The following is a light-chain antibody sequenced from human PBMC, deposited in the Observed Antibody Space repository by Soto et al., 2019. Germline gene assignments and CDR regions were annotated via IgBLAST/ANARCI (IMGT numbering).Light chain of an antibody. V-gene: IGKV1-5*01. CDR3: QHYKTYSIS. CDR1: PSISTW. CDR2: DAS. J-gene: IGKJ4*01. Sequence: DIQMTQSPSTLPASVGDRVTITCRASPSISTWLAWYQQQPGKAPNLLITDASSLEGGVPSRFSGSGSGTEFTLTISSLQPDDFATYYCQHYKTYSISFGGGTRVEI.